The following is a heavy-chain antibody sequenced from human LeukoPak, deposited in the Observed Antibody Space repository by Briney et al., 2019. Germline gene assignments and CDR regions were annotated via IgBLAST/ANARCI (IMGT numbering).Heavy chain of an antibody. J-gene: IGHJ5*02. CDR3: ARDLGGYGAQKWFDP. V-gene: IGHV3-7*01. CDR1: GFTLSNYW. Sequence: PGGSLRLSCAASGFTLSNYWMTWVRQAPGEGLEWVANINQDGSEKYSVDSVKGRFTISRDNAKNSLYLQMNSLRAEDTAIYYCARDLGGYGAQKWFDPWGQGTLVTVSS. D-gene: IGHD4/OR15-4a*01. CDR2: INQDGSEK.